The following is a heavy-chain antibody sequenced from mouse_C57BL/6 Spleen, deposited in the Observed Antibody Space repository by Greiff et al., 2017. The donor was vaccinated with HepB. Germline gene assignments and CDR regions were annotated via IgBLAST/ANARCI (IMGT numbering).Heavy chain of an antibody. Sequence: VQLQQSGTVLARPGASVKMSCKTSGYTFTSYWMHWVKQRPGQGLEWIGAIYPGNSDTSYNQKFKGKAKLTAVTSASTAYMELSSLTNEDSAVYYCTNGFTTVVGDYFDYWGQGTTLTVSS. J-gene: IGHJ2*01. CDR2: IYPGNSDT. D-gene: IGHD1-1*01. V-gene: IGHV1-5*01. CDR3: TNGFTTVVGDYFDY. CDR1: GYTFTSYW.